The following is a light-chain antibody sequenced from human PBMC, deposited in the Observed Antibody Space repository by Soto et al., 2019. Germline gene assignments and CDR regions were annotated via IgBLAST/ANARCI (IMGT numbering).Light chain of an antibody. J-gene: IGKJ1*01. CDR3: QHLT. Sequence: DIQMTQSPSTLSASVGDRVTITCRASQSISSWLAWYQQKPGKAPKLLIYDASSSESGVPSRFSGSGSGTEFTLTISSLQPYDFATYYCQHLTFGQGTKVEIK. CDR1: QSISSW. CDR2: DAS. V-gene: IGKV1-5*01.